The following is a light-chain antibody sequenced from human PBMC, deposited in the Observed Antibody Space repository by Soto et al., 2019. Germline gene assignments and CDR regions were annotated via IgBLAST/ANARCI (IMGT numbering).Light chain of an antibody. Sequence: EIEMTQSPGTLSVSPGEGATLSCRASQSVGSNLDWYQQKPGQAPRLLIYGASTRATAIPARFSGSGSGTEFTLSISSLQSEDFAVYYCQQYDNWPPWTFGQGTKVEIK. J-gene: IGKJ1*01. CDR1: QSVGSN. CDR3: QQYDNWPPWT. V-gene: IGKV3-15*01. CDR2: GAS.